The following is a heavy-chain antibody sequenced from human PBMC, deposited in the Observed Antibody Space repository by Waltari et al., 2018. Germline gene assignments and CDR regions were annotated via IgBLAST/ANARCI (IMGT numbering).Heavy chain of an antibody. CDR2: ISSSSSYI. D-gene: IGHD6-6*01. CDR3: ARAIAARNY. Sequence: EVQLVESGGGLVKPGGSLRLSCAASGFTFSSYSMDWVRQAPGKGREWVSSISSSSSYIYYADSVKGRFTISRDNAKNSLYLQMNSLRAEDTAVYYCARAIAARNYWGQGTLVTVSS. CDR1: GFTFSSYS. J-gene: IGHJ4*02. V-gene: IGHV3-21*01.